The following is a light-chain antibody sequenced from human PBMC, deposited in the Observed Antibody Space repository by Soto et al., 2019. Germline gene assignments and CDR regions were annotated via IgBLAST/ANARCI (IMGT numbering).Light chain of an antibody. V-gene: IGLV2-11*01. CDR1: SSDVGGYDY. Sequence: QSALTQPRSVSGSPGQSVTISCTGTSSDVGGYDYVSWYQQHPGKAPKVMIYDVSQRPSGVPDRFSGSKSGNTASLTISGLQAEDEADYYCCSYAGRFTFVFGTGTKLTVL. CDR2: DVS. CDR3: CSYAGRFTFV. J-gene: IGLJ1*01.